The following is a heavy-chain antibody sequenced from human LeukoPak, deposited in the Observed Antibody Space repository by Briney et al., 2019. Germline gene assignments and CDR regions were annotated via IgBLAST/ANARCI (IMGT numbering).Heavy chain of an antibody. CDR3: VRDPDALDY. J-gene: IGHJ4*02. CDR2: IRSTGSPM. V-gene: IGHV3-48*02. CDR1: GFSLNSYS. Sequence: GGSLRLSCAASGFSLNSYSMNWVRQAPGKGLEWVAYIRSTGSPMYYADSVKGRFTISRDTARNSLYLQMNGLRDEDTAVYYCVRDPDALDYWGQGTLVTVSS.